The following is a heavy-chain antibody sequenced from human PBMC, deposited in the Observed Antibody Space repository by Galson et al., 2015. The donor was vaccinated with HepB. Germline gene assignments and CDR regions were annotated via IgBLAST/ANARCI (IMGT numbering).Heavy chain of an antibody. Sequence: SLRLSCAASGFTLSTYAMHWVRQAPGKGLEWVSVIYSGGSTYYADSVKGRFTISRDNSKNTLYLQMNSLRAEDTAVYYCARTYYDILTGYSDYWGQGTLVTVSS. D-gene: IGHD3-9*01. V-gene: IGHV3-53*01. CDR2: IYSGGST. J-gene: IGHJ4*02. CDR1: GFTLSTYA. CDR3: ARTYYDILTGYSDY.